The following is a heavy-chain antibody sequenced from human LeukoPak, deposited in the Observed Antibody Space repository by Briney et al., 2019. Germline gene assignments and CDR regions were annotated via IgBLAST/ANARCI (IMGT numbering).Heavy chain of an antibody. CDR2: IRYDGSNK. D-gene: IGHD6-13*01. CDR1: GFTFSSYG. J-gene: IGHJ6*04. V-gene: IGHV3-30*02. CDR3: AKSYSSRLDCMDV. Sequence: GGSLRLSCAASGFTFSSYGMHWVRQAPGKGLEWVAFIRYDGSNKYYADSVKGRFTISRDTSKNTLYLQMDSLRAEDTAVYYCAKSYSSRLDCMDVWGIGTTVTVSS.